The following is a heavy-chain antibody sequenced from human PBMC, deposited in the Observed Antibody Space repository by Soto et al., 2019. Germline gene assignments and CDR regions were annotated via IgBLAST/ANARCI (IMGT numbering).Heavy chain of an antibody. CDR1: GFTVSSNY. V-gene: IGHV3-53*04. D-gene: IGHD3-22*01. CDR3: ARHFPGYYDYNDAFDI. J-gene: IGHJ3*02. Sequence: GGSLRLSCAASGFTVSSNYMSWVRQAPGKGLEWVSVIYSGGSTYYADSVKGRFTISRHNSKNTLYLQMNSLRAEDTAVYYCARHFPGYYDYNDAFDIWGQGTMVTVSS. CDR2: IYSGGST.